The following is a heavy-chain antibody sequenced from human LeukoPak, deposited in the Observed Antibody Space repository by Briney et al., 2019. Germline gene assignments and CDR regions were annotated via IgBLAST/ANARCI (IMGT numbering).Heavy chain of an antibody. CDR3: AKGLAVAGMSVWSPYYFDY. CDR1: GFTFSNYW. CDR2: IKQDGSEK. Sequence: GGSLRLSCAASGFTFSNYWLTWVRQAPGKGLEWVANIKQDGSEKHYVDSVKGRFTISRDNAKRSLYLQMNSLRAEDTAVYYCAKGLAVAGMSVWSPYYFDYWGQGTLVTVSS. V-gene: IGHV3-7*03. J-gene: IGHJ4*02. D-gene: IGHD6-19*01.